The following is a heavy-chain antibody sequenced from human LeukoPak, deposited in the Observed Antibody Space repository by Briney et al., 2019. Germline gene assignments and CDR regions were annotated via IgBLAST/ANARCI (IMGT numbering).Heavy chain of an antibody. V-gene: IGHV1-18*01. CDR3: ARDRIAAADWFDP. D-gene: IGHD6-13*01. Sequence: ASVKVSCKASGYTFTSYGISWVRQAPGQGLEWMGWISAYNGNTNYAQKLQGRVTMTTDTSTSTVYMELRSLRSDDTAVYYCARDRIAAADWFDPWGQGTLVTVSS. CDR1: GYTFTSYG. CDR2: ISAYNGNT. J-gene: IGHJ5*02.